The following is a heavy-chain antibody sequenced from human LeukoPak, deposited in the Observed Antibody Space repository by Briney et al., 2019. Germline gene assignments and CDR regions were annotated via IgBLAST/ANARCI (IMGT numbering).Heavy chain of an antibody. CDR2: LSASGGIT. V-gene: IGHV3-23*01. Sequence: QSGGSLRVSCAASGFTFSNSGMHWVRQAPGKGLEWVSGLSASGGITYYANSVKGRFTISRDNSKNKLYLQMNSLRAEDTAVYYCAKTSGATPYYYYMDVWGKGDTVTVSS. J-gene: IGHJ6*03. CDR3: AKTSGATPYYYYMDV. D-gene: IGHD3-10*01. CDR1: GFTFSNSG.